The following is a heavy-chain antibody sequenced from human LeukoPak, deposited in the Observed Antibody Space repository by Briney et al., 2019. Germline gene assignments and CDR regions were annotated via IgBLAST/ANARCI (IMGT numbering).Heavy chain of an antibody. CDR3: ARDLYGDYFDY. CDR2: IYYSGST. J-gene: IGHJ4*02. CDR1: GGSISSSSYY. Sequence: PSETLSLTCTVSGGSISSSSYYWGWIRQPPGKGLEWIGSIYYSGSTYYNPSLKSRVTISVDTSKNQFSLKLSSVTAADTAVYYCARDLYGDYFDYWGQGTLVTVSS. D-gene: IGHD4-17*01. V-gene: IGHV4-39*07.